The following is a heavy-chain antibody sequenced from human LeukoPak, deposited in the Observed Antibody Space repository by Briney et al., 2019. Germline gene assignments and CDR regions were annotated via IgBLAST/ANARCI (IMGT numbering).Heavy chain of an antibody. CDR2: INPSDGAT. CDR1: GYTLTKYY. J-gene: IGHJ4*02. Sequence: ASVKVSCKASGYTLTKYYIHWVRQAPGQGLEWMGMINPSDGATTYAQTFQGRVTITADKSTSTAYMELSSLRSEDTAVYYCARGVVVTAILEYWGQGTLVTVSS. V-gene: IGHV1-46*01. D-gene: IGHD2-21*02. CDR3: ARGVVVTAILEY.